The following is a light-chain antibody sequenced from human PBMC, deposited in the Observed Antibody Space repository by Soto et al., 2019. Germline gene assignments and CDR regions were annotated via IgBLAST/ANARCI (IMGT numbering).Light chain of an antibody. Sequence: EIVLTQSPVTLSLSPGERATLSCRASQSINNYLAWYQQKPGQAPRLLIYDASNRATGIPARFSGSGSGTDFTLTITGLQSEDFAVYYCQQYGSSGTFGQGTKVDIK. CDR3: QQYGSSGT. V-gene: IGKV3-11*01. CDR1: QSINNY. J-gene: IGKJ1*01. CDR2: DAS.